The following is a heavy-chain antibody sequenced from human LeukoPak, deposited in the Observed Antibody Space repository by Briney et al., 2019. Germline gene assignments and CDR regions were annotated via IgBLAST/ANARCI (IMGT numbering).Heavy chain of an antibody. CDR1: GFIFSSYA. CDR3: ARVGDTAMARFDY. D-gene: IGHD5-18*01. J-gene: IGHJ4*02. Sequence: GGSLRLSCAASGFIFSSYAMSWVRQAPGKGLEWVSSISNNGGETYYADPVKGRFTISRDNSKNTLYAQMNNLRSDDTAVYYCARVGDTAMARFDYWGQGTLVTVSS. CDR2: ISNNGGET. V-gene: IGHV3-23*01.